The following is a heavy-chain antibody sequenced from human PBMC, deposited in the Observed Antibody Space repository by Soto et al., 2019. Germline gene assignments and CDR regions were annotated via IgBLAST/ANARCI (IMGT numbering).Heavy chain of an antibody. CDR3: ASATSAGVVAPEAGGRDV. CDR1: GGTFSSYA. D-gene: IGHD2-21*01. V-gene: IGHV1-69*01. CDR2: IIPIFGTA. J-gene: IGHJ6*02. Sequence: QVQLVQSGAEVKKPGSSVKVSCKASGGTFSSYAISWVRQAPGQGLEWMGGIIPIFGTANYAQKFQGRVTITADESTSTAYMELSRLRSEDTAVYYCASATSAGVVAPEAGGRDVWGHGTTFTVSS.